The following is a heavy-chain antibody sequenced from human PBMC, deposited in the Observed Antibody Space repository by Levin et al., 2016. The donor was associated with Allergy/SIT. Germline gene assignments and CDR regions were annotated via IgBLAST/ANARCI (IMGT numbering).Heavy chain of an antibody. J-gene: IGHJ4*02. V-gene: IGHV1-46*01. D-gene: IGHD1-26*01. CDR1: GYTFTSYY. Sequence: ASVKVSCKASGYTFTSYYMHWVRQAPGQGLEWMGIINPSGGSTSYAQKFQGRVTMTRDTSTSTVYMELSSLRSEDTAVYYCARDWGTVGATENPSFDYWGQGTLVTVSS. CDR3: ARDWGTVGATENPSFDY. CDR2: INPSGGST.